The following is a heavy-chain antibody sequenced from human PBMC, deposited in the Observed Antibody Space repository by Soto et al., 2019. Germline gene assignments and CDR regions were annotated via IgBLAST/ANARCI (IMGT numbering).Heavy chain of an antibody. CDR3: ASGIQLWLRRINNGYSG. V-gene: IGHV1-69*12. CDR1: GSTFSTYA. J-gene: IGHJ4*02. Sequence: QVQLVQSGAEVKKPESSVKVSCKAPGSTFSTYAISWVRQAPGQGLEWMGGIIPMFGTANYTKRFQDTVTITADESTNTVYMELRSLRSEDTAVYFCASGIQLWLRRINNGYSGWGQGTLVTVSS. D-gene: IGHD5-18*01. CDR2: IIPMFGTA.